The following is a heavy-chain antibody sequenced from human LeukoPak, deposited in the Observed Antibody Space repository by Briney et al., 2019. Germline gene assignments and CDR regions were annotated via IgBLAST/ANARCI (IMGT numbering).Heavy chain of an antibody. V-gene: IGHV1-69*13. J-gene: IGHJ6*02. CDR3: AREPSYCSGGSCYQGYYYYGMDV. Sequence: SVKVSCKASGGTFSSYAISWVRQAPGQGLEWMGGIIPIFGTANYAQKFQGRVTITADESTSTAYMELSSLRSEDTAVYYCAREPSYCSGGSCYQGYYYYGMDVWGQGTTVTVSS. CDR1: GGTFSSYA. CDR2: IIPIFGTA. D-gene: IGHD2-15*01.